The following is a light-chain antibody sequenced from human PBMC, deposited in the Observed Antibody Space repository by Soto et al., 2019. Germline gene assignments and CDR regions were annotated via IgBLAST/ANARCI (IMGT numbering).Light chain of an antibody. V-gene: IGLV2-14*01. CDR2: DVN. CDR3: ASYTRTTTLV. Sequence: QSALTQPASVSGSPGQSITISCTGTISDIGGYNFISWYQHHQGKAPKLVIYDVNNRPSGISYRFSGSKSGNTASLTISGLQAEDEADYYCASYTRTTTLVFGGGTKVTVL. J-gene: IGLJ2*01. CDR1: ISDIGGYNF.